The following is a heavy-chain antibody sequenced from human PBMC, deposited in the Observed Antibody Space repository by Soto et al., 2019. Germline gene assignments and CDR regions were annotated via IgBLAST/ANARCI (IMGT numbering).Heavy chain of an antibody. V-gene: IGHV1-46*01. Sequence: QVQLVQSGAEVKKPGASVKVSCKASGYTFINYYIHWLRQAPGHGLEWMAIINPTGGSTNYAQKFQGRLTLTMDTSTTTVYMELSSLTSEDTAIYYCARHLAASDVWGQGTLVTVSS. CDR3: ARHLAASDV. CDR2: INPTGGST. J-gene: IGHJ4*02. CDR1: GYTFINYY. D-gene: IGHD6-25*01.